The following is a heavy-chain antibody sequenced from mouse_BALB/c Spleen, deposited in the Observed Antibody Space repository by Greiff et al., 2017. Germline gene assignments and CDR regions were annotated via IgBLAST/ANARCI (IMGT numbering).Heavy chain of an antibody. CDR3: ARRIITTAEGFAY. Sequence: QVQLQQSGPELVKPGASVKMSCKASGYTFTDYVISWVKQRTGQGLEWIGEIYPGSGSTYYNEKFKGKATLTADKSSNTAYMQLSSLTSEDSAVYFCARRIITTAEGFAYWGQGTLVTVSA. J-gene: IGHJ3*01. CDR1: GYTFTDYV. CDR2: IYPGSGST. D-gene: IGHD1-2*01. V-gene: IGHV1-81*01.